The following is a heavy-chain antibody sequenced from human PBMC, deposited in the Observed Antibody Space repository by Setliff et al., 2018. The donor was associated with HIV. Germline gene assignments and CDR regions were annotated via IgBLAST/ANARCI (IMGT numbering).Heavy chain of an antibody. J-gene: IGHJ6*03. CDR1: GGSISSGYYY. Sequence: PSETLSLTCTVSGGSISSGYYYWGWIRQPPGKGLEWIGTIYYSGSTYYNPSLKSRVTISVDTSNYQISLKLTAVTAADTAVYYCAREFSERSPNPDHYYYYMDVWGKGTTVTV. CDR2: IYYSGST. V-gene: IGHV4-39*07. CDR3: AREFSERSPNPDHYYYYMDV. D-gene: IGHD6-19*01.